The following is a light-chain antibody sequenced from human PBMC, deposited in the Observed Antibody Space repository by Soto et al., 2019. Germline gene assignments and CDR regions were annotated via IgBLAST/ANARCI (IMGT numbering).Light chain of an antibody. CDR3: QRYNNWPLT. CDR1: QSVSSN. V-gene: IGKV3-15*01. CDR2: GAS. Sequence: EIVMTQSPATLSVSPGERATLSCRASQSVSSNLAWYQQKPGQAPRLLIYGASTRATGIPARFSGSGSGTEFTPTISSLQSEDFAVHYCQRYNNWPLTFGGGTKVEIK. J-gene: IGKJ4*01.